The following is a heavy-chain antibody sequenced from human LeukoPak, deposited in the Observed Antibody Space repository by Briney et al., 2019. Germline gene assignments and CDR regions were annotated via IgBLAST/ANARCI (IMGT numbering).Heavy chain of an antibody. J-gene: IGHJ6*02. V-gene: IGHV1-18*01. CDR3: ARYDSSGYYYYGMDV. CDR1: GYTFTSYG. CDR2: ISAYNGNT. D-gene: IGHD3-22*01. Sequence: GSVKVSCKASGYTFTSYGISWVRQAAGQGLEWMGWISAYNGNTNYAQKLQGRVTMTTDTSTSTAYMELRSLRSDDTAVYYCARYDSSGYYYYGMDVWGQGTTVTVSS.